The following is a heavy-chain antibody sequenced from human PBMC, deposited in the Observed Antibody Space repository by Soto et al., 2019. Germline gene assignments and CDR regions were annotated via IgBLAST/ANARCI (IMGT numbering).Heavy chain of an antibody. CDR1: GFTVSSNY. CDR3: ARDRGGNRPHGEVYYYYYGMDV. V-gene: IGHV3-53*01. J-gene: IGHJ6*02. D-gene: IGHD2-15*01. Sequence: GGSMRLSCAASGFTVSSNYMSWVRQAPGKGLEWVSVIYSGGSTYYADSVKGRFTISRDNSKNTLYLQMNSLRAEDTAVYYCARDRGGNRPHGEVYYYYYGMDVWGQGTTVTVSS. CDR2: IYSGGST.